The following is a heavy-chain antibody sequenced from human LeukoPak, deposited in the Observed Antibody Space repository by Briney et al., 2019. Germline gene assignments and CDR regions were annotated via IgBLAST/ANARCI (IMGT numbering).Heavy chain of an antibody. V-gene: IGHV3-33*06. D-gene: IGHD4-17*01. CDR2: IWYDGSNK. J-gene: IGHJ5*02. CDR3: AKSYSWVTTSPWFDP. CDR1: GSTFSSFG. Sequence: ARSLRLSCAASGSTFSSFGMHWVRQAPGKGLEWVAVIWYDGSNKYYADSVKGRFTISRDNSKNTLYLQMNSLRAEDTAVYYCAKSYSWVTTSPWFDPWGQGTLVTVSS.